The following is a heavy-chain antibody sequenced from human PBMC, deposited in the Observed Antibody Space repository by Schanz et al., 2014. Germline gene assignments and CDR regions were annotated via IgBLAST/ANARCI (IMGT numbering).Heavy chain of an antibody. Sequence: VQLVESGGGLVQPGGSLRLSCAASGFTFSGYWMSWVRQAPGEGLVWVANIKLDGSEKYYVDSVKGRFTISRDNAKNTLYLQMNSLRAEDTAVYYCAKIRYDSSGYYLPYYGMDVWGQGTTVIVSS. V-gene: IGHV3-7*03. D-gene: IGHD3-22*01. CDR1: GFTFSGYW. CDR2: IKLDGSEK. CDR3: AKIRYDSSGYYLPYYGMDV. J-gene: IGHJ6*02.